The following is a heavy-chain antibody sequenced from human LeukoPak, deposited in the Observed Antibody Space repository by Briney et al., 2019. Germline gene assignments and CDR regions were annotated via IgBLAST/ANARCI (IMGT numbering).Heavy chain of an antibody. J-gene: IGHJ4*02. CDR1: GYSITSGHY. Sequence: SETLSLTCTVSGYSITSGHYWGWIRQPPGKGLEWIGSIYYSGNTYYNPSLKRRVTISVDTSKNQFSLKLSSVTAADTAVYYCARHTEMATPQYYFDYWGQGTLVTVSS. D-gene: IGHD5-24*01. V-gene: IGHV4-38-2*02. CDR3: ARHTEMATPQYYFDY. CDR2: IYYSGNT.